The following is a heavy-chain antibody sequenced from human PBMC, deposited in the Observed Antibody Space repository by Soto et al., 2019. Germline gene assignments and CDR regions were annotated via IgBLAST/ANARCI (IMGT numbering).Heavy chain of an antibody. J-gene: IGHJ6*02. CDR2: ISSDSATI. D-gene: IGHD3-22*01. CDR1: GFTFSDHY. CDR3: TRRPYYDSSGYYSVYYGMDV. V-gene: IGHV3-11*01. Sequence: GGSLRLSCAASGFTFSDHYMTWIRQSPGKGLEWVSYISSDSATIYYTDSVRGRFTVSRDSTKNSVYLQMNSLRAEDTAVYYCTRRPYYDSSGYYSVYYGMDVWGQGTTVTVSS.